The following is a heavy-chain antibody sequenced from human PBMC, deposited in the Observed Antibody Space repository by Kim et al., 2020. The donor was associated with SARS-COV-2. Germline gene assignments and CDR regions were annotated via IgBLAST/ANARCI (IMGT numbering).Heavy chain of an antibody. V-gene: IGHV3-30*04. CDR3: ARDEGYCSSTSCYYYGM. Sequence: GGSLRLSCAASGFTFSSYAMHWVRQAPGKGLEWVAVISYDGSNKYYADSVKGRFTISRDNSKNTLYLQMNSLRAEDTAVYYCARDEGYCSSTSCYYYGM. D-gene: IGHD2-2*01. CDR2: ISYDGSNK. J-gene: IGHJ6*01. CDR1: GFTFSSYA.